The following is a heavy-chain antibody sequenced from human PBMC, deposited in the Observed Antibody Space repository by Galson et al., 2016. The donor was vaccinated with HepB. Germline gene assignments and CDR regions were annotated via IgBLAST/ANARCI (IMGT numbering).Heavy chain of an antibody. CDR1: GFTFSSSY. Sequence: SLRLSCAGSGFTFSSSYMDWVRQAPGKGLEWVSSISGSGDITYNADSVKGRFTISRDNPKHTVYLQMNSLRVEDTAVYYCAKGGYYGSGVPWGFDYWGQGTLVTVSS. J-gene: IGHJ4*02. D-gene: IGHD3-10*01. CDR2: ISGSGDIT. CDR3: AKGGYYGSGVPWGFDY. V-gene: IGHV3-23*01.